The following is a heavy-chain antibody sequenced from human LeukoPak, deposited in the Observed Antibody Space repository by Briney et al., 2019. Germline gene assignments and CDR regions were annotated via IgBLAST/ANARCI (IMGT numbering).Heavy chain of an antibody. CDR3: ASGFSSYFGY. Sequence: GGSLRLSCAASGFTFSSYEMNWVRQAPGKGLEWVSYISSSGSTIYYADSVKGRFTISRDNAKNSLYLQMNSLRAEDTAVYYCASGFSSYFGYWGQGTLVTVSS. J-gene: IGHJ4*02. D-gene: IGHD6-6*01. V-gene: IGHV3-48*03. CDR1: GFTFSSYE. CDR2: ISSSGSTI.